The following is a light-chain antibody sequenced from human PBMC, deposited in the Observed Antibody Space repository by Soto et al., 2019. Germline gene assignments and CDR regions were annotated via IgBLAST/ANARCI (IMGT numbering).Light chain of an antibody. Sequence: DIQMTQSPSSLSASVGDRVTITCRASQSISSYLNWYQQKPGKAPKLLIYAASSLQSGVPSRFSGSGSRTDFPLTIISLQPEDYAPYYCQQSYSTPTFGQGTKLEIK. CDR2: AAS. CDR3: QQSYSTPT. CDR1: QSISSY. J-gene: IGKJ2*01. V-gene: IGKV1-39*01.